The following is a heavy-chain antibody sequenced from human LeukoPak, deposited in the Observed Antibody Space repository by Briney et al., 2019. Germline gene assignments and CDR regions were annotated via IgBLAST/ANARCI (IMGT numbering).Heavy chain of an antibody. CDR1: GFTFSSCS. J-gene: IGHJ4*02. D-gene: IGHD5-18*01. V-gene: IGHV3-48*01. CDR2: ISSSSSTI. Sequence: GGSLRLSCAASGFTFSSCSMNWVRQAPGKGLEWVSYISSSSSTIYCADSVKGRFTISRDNAKNSLYLQMNSLRAEDTAVYYCARSNSYGYFDYWGQGTLVTVSS. CDR3: ARSNSYGYFDY.